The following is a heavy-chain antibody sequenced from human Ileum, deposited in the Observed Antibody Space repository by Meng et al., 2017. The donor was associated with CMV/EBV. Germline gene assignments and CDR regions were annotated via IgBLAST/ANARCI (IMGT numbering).Heavy chain of an antibody. V-gene: IGHV5-51*01. CDR2: IYPYDSDT. CDR3: AITTTVTMFDY. J-gene: IGHJ4*02. Sequence: SCKGSGYSFATYWIGWVRQMPGKGLEWMGIIYPYDSDTRYSPSFQGQVTLSVDKSISTAYLQWSSLKASDTAMYYCAITTTVTMFDYWGQGTLVTVSS. D-gene: IGHD4-17*01. CDR1: GYSFATYW.